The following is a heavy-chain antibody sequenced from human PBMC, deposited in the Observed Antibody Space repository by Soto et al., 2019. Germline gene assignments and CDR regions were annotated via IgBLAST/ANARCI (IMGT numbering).Heavy chain of an antibody. CDR1: EGTFNSYV. J-gene: IGHJ6*02. CDR3: AQDDTIFESSERYYNYGMDV. Sequence: QVKLVQSRAEVKKPGSSVRVSCKASEGTFNSYVVSWVRQAPGQGLQWMGGIIPLFGTTNYAHQLEGRVTNTEDTSQYTTYMELSDMRRGDTAVYYCAQDDTIFESSERYYNYGMDVWGHGTTVIVSS. CDR2: IIPLFGTT. V-gene: IGHV1-69*06. D-gene: IGHD3-3*01.